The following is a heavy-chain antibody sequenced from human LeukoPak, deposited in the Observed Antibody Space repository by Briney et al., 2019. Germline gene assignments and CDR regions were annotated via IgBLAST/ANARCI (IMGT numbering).Heavy chain of an antibody. D-gene: IGHD2-15*01. CDR3: AKVIVGAAGYFYGLDV. V-gene: IGHV3-30*18. CDR1: GFSFSSYG. Sequence: GGSLRLSCAASGFSFSSYGMHWVRQAPSKGLEWMAIISYDGSNKYYADSVKGRFTISRDNSRNTLYLQVNSLSAEDTAVYYCAKVIVGAAGYFYGLDVWGQGTTVTVSS. J-gene: IGHJ6*02. CDR2: ISYDGSNK.